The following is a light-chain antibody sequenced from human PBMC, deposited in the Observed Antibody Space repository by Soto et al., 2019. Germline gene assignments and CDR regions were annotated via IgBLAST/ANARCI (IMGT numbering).Light chain of an antibody. CDR2: GAS. CDR1: QNVDSNY. V-gene: IGKV3-20*01. J-gene: IGKJ1*01. CDR3: LQVSSFPRT. Sequence: EIVLTQSPGTLSLSPGERATLSCRASQNVDSNYLAWYQQKPGQPPRIIIFGASGRATGIPDRFSGSGSGIDFTLTISRLQPEDIATYYCLQVSSFPRTFGQGTKVEIK.